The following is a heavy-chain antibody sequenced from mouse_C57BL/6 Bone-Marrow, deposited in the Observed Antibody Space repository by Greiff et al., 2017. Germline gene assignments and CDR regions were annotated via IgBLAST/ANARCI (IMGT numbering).Heavy chain of an antibody. CDR1: GYTFTSYW. V-gene: IGHV1-50*01. Sequence: QQPGAELVKPGASVKLSCKASGYTFTSYWMQWVKQRPGQGLEWIGEIDPSDSYTNYNQKFKGKATLTVDTSSSPAYMQLSRLTSEDSAVYYCARSFSTTVVATDAMDYWGQGTSVTVAA. CDR2: IDPSDSYT. J-gene: IGHJ4*01. CDR3: ARSFSTTVVATDAMDY. D-gene: IGHD1-1*01.